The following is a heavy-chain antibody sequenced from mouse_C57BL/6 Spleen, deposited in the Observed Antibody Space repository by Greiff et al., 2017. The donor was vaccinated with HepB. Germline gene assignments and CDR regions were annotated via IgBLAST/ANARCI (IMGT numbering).Heavy chain of an antibody. CDR1: GFTFSDAW. D-gene: IGHD1-1*01. J-gene: IGHJ4*01. V-gene: IGHV6-6*01. Sequence: EVKVEESGGGLVQPGGSMKLSCAASGFTFSDAWMDWVRQSPEKGLEWVAEIRHKANNHATYYAESVKGRFTISRDDSKSSVYLQMNSLRAEDTGIYYCTRHTTVWMDYWGQGTSVTVSS. CDR3: TRHTTVWMDY. CDR2: IRHKANNHAT.